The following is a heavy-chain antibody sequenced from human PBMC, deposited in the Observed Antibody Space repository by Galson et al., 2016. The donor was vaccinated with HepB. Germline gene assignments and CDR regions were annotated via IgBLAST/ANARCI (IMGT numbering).Heavy chain of an antibody. CDR2: VIHSGST. J-gene: IGHJ3*02. Sequence: SETLSLTCDVSGGSVNNYYWSWIRQPPGKGLEWIGEVIHSGSTNYNSSLKSRVTMSVQTSRNQFSLSLSSVTAADTAVYYCARGLAFDIWGQGTMVTVSS. CDR1: GGSVNNYY. CDR3: ARGLAFDI. V-gene: IGHV4-34*01.